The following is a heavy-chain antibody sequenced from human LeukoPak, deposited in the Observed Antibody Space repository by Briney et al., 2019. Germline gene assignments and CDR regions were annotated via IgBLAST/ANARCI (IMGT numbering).Heavy chain of an antibody. D-gene: IGHD3-22*01. CDR3: AKDLYYDSSGPFDY. Sequence: VGSLRLSCAASGSTFSSYGMHWVRQAPGKGLEWVAVIWYDGSNKYYADSVKGRFTISRDNSKNTLYLQMNSLRAEDTAVYYCAKDLYYDSSGPFDYWGQGTLVTVSS. CDR2: IWYDGSNK. J-gene: IGHJ4*02. CDR1: GSTFSSYG. V-gene: IGHV3-33*06.